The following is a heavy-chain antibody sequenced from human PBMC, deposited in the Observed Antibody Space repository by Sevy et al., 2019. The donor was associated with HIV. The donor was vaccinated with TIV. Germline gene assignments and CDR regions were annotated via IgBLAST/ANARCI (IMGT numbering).Heavy chain of an antibody. CDR3: AKRGGHYDLGMDV. CDR1: GFTFSSYA. CDR2: ISGSGGST. Sequence: GGSLRLSCAASGFTFSSYAVSWVRQAPGKGLEWVSAISGSGGSTYYADSVKGRFTISRDNSKNTLYLQMNSLRAEDTAVYYCAKRGGHYDLGMDVWGQGTTVTVSS. D-gene: IGHD3-3*01. V-gene: IGHV3-23*01. J-gene: IGHJ6*02.